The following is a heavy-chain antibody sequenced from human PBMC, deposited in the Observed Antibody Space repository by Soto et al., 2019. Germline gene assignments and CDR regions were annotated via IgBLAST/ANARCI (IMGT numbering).Heavy chain of an antibody. J-gene: IGHJ6*02. V-gene: IGHV3-30*18. CDR1: GFRFSDYG. CDR3: AKTRRGYDMFFYGLDV. D-gene: IGHD5-12*01. CDR2: ISNDGSKK. Sequence: QVHLVESGGGVVQPGRSLRLACAVSGFRFSDYGMQWVRQAPGKGLEWVAVISNDGSKKYYGDSVQGRFTISRDDSKSTVYVQMDSLKPEDTAVYYCAKTRRGYDMFFYGLDVCGQGTTVTVSS.